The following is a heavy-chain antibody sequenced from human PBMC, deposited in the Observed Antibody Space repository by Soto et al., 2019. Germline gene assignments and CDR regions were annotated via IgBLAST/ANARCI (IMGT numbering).Heavy chain of an antibody. CDR2: IKQDGSEK. J-gene: IGHJ6*02. D-gene: IGHD3-16*01. CDR3: ARDLSGNGLWDYYGMDV. Sequence: GXSLRLSCAASGFTFSSYWLSWFRQAPVKGLEWVANIKQDGSEKYYVDSVKGRFTISRDNAKNSLYLQMNSLRAEDTAVYYCARDLSGNGLWDYYGMDVWGQGTTVTVSS. CDR1: GFTFSSYW. V-gene: IGHV3-7*05.